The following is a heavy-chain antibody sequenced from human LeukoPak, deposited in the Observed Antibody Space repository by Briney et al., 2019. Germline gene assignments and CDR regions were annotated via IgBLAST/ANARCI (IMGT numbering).Heavy chain of an antibody. CDR2: INHSGST. D-gene: IGHD3-9*01. CDR1: GGSFSGYY. CDR3: ARHSLARVLRYFDWSHHFDY. V-gene: IGHV4-34*01. J-gene: IGHJ4*02. Sequence: PSETLSLTCAVYGGSFSGYYWSWIRQPPGKGLEWIGEINHSGSTNYNPSLKSRVTISVDTSKNQFSLKLSSMTAADTAVYYCARHSLARVLRYFDWSHHFDYWGQGTLVTVSS.